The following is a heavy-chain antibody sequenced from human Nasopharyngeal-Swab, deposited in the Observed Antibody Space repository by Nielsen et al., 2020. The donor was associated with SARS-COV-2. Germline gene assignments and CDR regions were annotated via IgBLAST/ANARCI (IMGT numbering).Heavy chain of an antibody. D-gene: IGHD1-1*01. CDR1: GGSISSDSYY. CDR2: IYYTGST. CDR3: ARRELGRDDFDY. V-gene: IGHV4-39*01. J-gene: IGHJ4*02. Sequence: SETLSLTCTVSGGSISSDSYYWGWIRQPPGKGLEWVGTIYYTGSTYYNPSLKSRVPISVVASKNQFSLMLSSVTAADTAVYYCARRELGRDDFDYWGQGTLVTVSS.